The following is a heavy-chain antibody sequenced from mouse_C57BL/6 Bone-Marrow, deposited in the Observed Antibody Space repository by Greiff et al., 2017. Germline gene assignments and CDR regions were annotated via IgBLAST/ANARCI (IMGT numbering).Heavy chain of an antibody. CDR2: ISNGGGST. V-gene: IGHV5-12*01. J-gene: IGHJ3*01. Sequence: EVQLVESGGGLVQPGGSLKLSCAASGFTFSDYYMYWVRQTPEKRLEWVAYISNGGGSTYYPDTVKGRFTISRDNAKNTLYLQMSRLKSEDTAMYYCARHYYGSSSLAYWGQGTLVTVSA. CDR1: GFTFSDYY. D-gene: IGHD1-1*01. CDR3: ARHYYGSSSLAY.